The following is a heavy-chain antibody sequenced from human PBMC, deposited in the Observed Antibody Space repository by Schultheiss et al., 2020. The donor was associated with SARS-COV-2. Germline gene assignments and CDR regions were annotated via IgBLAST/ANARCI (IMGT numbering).Heavy chain of an antibody. CDR3: ASRAAAGSY. V-gene: IGHV4-61*05. D-gene: IGHD6-13*01. Sequence: SETLSLTCTVSGGSISSSSYYWGWIRQPPGKGLEWIGYIYYSGSTNYNPSLKSRVTISVDTSKNQFSLKLSSVTAADTAVYYCASRAAAGSYWGQGTLVTVSS. CDR1: GGSISSSSYY. CDR2: IYYSGST. J-gene: IGHJ4*02.